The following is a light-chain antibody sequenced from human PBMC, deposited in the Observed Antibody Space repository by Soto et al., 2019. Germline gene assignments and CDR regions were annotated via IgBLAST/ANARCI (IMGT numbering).Light chain of an antibody. CDR3: QQYNNWPPDRT. V-gene: IGKV3-15*01. J-gene: IGKJ1*01. CDR1: QSVGSN. Sequence: EIVMTQSPATLSVSPGERATLSCRASQSVGSNLAWYQQKPGQAPRLLIYGASTRATGIPARFSGSGSGTEFTLTISSRQSEDFAIYFCQQYNNWPPDRTFGQGTKVEI. CDR2: GAS.